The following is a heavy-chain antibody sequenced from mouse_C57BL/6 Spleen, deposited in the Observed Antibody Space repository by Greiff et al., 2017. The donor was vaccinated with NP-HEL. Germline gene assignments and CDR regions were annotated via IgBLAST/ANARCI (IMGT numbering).Heavy chain of an antibody. J-gene: IGHJ1*03. CDR2: IWSGGST. CDR1: GFSLTSYG. CDR3: ARNGLPRGYFDV. Sequence: VQRVESGPGLVQPSQSLSITCTVSGFSLTSYGVHWVRQSPGKGLEWLGVIWSGGSTDYNAAFISRLSISKDNSKSQVFFKMDRLQTDDTAIYYCARNGLPRGYFDVWGTGTTVTVSS. D-gene: IGHD3-1*01. V-gene: IGHV2-2*01.